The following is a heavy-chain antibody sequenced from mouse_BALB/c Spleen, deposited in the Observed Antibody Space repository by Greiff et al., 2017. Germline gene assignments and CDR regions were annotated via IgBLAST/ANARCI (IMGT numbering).Heavy chain of an antibody. CDR1: GFNIKDYY. D-gene: IGHD2-1*01. CDR3: NYGNWFDY. J-gene: IGHJ2*01. V-gene: IGHV14-4*02. Sequence: VQLKESGAELVRSGASVKLSCTASGFNIKDYYMHWVKQRPEQGLEWIGWIDPENGDTEYAPKFQGKATMTADTSSNTAYLQLSSLTSEDTAVYYCNYGNWFDYWGQGTTLTVSS. CDR2: IDPENGDT.